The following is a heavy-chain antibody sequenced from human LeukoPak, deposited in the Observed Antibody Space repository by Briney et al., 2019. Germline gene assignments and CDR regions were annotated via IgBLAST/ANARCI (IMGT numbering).Heavy chain of an antibody. CDR3: ARASPVQLWFGQYYFDY. CDR2: IKQDGSEK. D-gene: IGHD5-18*01. Sequence: PGGSLRLSCAASGFTFSSYWMSWVRQAPGKGLEWVANIKQDGSEKYYVDSVKGRFTISRDNAKNSLYLQMNSLRAEDTAVYYCARASPVQLWFGQYYFDYWGQGTLVTVSS. CDR1: GFTFSSYW. J-gene: IGHJ4*02. V-gene: IGHV3-7*01.